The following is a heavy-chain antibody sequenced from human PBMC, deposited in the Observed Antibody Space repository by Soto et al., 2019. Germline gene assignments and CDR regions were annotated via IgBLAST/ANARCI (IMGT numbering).Heavy chain of an antibody. CDR2: IIPIFGTA. J-gene: IGHJ5*02. CDR1: GGTFSSYA. V-gene: IGHV1-69*06. CDR3: ARDPRRPYNWFDH. Sequence: SVKVSCKASGGTFSSYAISWVRQAPGQGLEWMGGIIPIFGTANYAQKFQGRVTITADKSTSTAYMELSSLRSEDTAVYYCARDPRRPYNWFDHWGQGTLVTVSS.